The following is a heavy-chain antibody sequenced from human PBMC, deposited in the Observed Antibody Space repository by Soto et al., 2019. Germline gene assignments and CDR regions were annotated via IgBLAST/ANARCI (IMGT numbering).Heavy chain of an antibody. Sequence: XGSLRLACSAAGFTFSSYAMNWVRQAPGKGLEWVSYISSSGSTIYYADSVKGRFTISRDNAKNSLYLQMNSLRAEDTAVYYCARDGLNSSGYYRYDAFDIWGQGTMVTVSS. V-gene: IGHV3-48*03. D-gene: IGHD3-22*01. J-gene: IGHJ3*02. CDR1: GFTFSSYA. CDR2: ISSSGSTI. CDR3: ARDGLNSSGYYRYDAFDI.